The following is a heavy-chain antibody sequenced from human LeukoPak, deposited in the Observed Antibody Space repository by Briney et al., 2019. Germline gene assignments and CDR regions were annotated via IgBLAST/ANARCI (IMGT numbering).Heavy chain of an antibody. CDR2: ISGSGGST. V-gene: IGHV3-23*01. CDR3: AKGTYYDFWSGYLFDY. Sequence: GGSLRLSCAASGFTFSSYAMHWVRQAPGKGLEWVSAISGSGGSTYYADSVKGRFTISRDNSKNTLYLQMNSLRAEDTAVYYCAKGTYYDFWSGYLFDYWGQGTLVTVSS. J-gene: IGHJ4*02. D-gene: IGHD3-3*01. CDR1: GFTFSSYA.